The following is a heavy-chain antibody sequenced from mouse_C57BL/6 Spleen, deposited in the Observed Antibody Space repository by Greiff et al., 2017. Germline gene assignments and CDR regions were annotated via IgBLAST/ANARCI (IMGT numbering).Heavy chain of an antibody. D-gene: IGHD1-1*01. CDR1: GYTFTSYW. Sequence: QVQLQQPGAELVRPGSSVKLSCKASGYTFTSYWMPWVKQRPIQGLEWIGNIDPSDSETHYNQKFKDKATLTVDKSSSTAYMQLSSLTSEDSAVYYCAREESYYYGSSYGYWGQGTTLTVSS. V-gene: IGHV1-52*01. CDR2: IDPSDSET. CDR3: AREESYYYGSSYGY. J-gene: IGHJ2*01.